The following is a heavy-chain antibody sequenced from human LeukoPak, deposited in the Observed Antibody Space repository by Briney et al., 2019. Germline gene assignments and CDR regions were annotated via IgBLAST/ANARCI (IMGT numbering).Heavy chain of an antibody. V-gene: IGHV4-34*01. J-gene: IGHJ5*01. CDR1: GGSFSRPF. CDR3: ARAERRINLARGVFGSHFDS. D-gene: IGHD3-10*01. Sequence: SETLSLTCAVSGGSFSRPFWSWIRQTPGKGLEWIGEIDHSGRTDYNPSLEGRVTMSVDTSKNQFSLGLTSVTAADTAVYFCARAERRINLARGVFGSHFDSWGQGTLVSVSS. CDR2: IDHSGRT.